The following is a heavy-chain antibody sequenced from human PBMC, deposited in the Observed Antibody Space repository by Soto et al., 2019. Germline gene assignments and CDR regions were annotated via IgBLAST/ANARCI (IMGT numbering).Heavy chain of an antibody. J-gene: IGHJ4*02. Sequence: QVQLQESGPGLVKPSDTLSLTCAVSGYSISSSNWWGWIRQPPGTGLEWIGYIYYSGTTYYNPSLKRRITVAVDKSMNQFSLKLTSVQAVDTAVYYRARRKIQGPIDYWGQGTLVTVSS. CDR1: GYSISSSNW. CDR2: IYYSGTT. CDR3: ARRKIQGPIDY. V-gene: IGHV4-28*01.